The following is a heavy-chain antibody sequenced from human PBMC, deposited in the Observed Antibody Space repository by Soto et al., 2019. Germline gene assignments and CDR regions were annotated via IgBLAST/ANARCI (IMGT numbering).Heavy chain of an antibody. D-gene: IGHD1-26*01. Sequence: SETLSLTCTVSGGSISSYYRSWIRQPPGKGLEWIGYIYYSGSTNYNPSLKSRVTISVDTSKNQFSLKLSSVTAADTAVYYCARRREIVGANWFDPWGQGTLVTVSS. V-gene: IGHV4-59*08. J-gene: IGHJ5*02. CDR1: GGSISSYY. CDR3: ARRREIVGANWFDP. CDR2: IYYSGST.